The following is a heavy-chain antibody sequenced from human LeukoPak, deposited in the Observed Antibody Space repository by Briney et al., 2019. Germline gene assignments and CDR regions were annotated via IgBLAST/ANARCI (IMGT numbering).Heavy chain of an antibody. CDR2: ISAYNGNT. Sequence: ASVKVSCEASGYTFTSYGISWVRQAPGQGLEWMGWISAYNGNTNYAQKLQGRVTMTTDTSTSTAYMELRSLRSDDTAVYYCARFEDGDPYWYFDLWGRGTLVTVSS. CDR1: GYTFTSYG. CDR3: ARFEDGDPYWYFDL. D-gene: IGHD4-17*01. V-gene: IGHV1-18*01. J-gene: IGHJ2*01.